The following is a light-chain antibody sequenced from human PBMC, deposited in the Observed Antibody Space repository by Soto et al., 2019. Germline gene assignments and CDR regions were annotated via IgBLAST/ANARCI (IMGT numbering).Light chain of an antibody. CDR1: QTINSY. J-gene: IGKJ1*01. CDR2: TTS. V-gene: IGKV1-39*01. Sequence: DIQMTQSPSSLSASVGDRVTITCRASQTINSYLNWYQQQPGKAPYLLIYTTSNLQSGVPSRFSGSGAGTDFTLTTSSLQPEDSATYYCQQSYSFPRTFGQGTKVEFK. CDR3: QQSYSFPRT.